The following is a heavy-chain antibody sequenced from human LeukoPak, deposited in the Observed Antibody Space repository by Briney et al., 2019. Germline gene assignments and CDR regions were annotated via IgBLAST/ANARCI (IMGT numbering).Heavy chain of an antibody. CDR1: GGSISSGGYY. CDR3: ARQASGGGRVPFDY. Sequence: SQTLSLTCTVSGGSISSGGYYWSWIRQPAGKGLEWIGRIFTTGSTTYNPSLKSRLTMSVETTKNQFFLKLTSVDAANRALYYCARQASGGGRVPFDYWGQGTLVAVSS. V-gene: IGHV4-61*02. D-gene: IGHD4-23*01. CDR2: IFTTGST. J-gene: IGHJ4*02.